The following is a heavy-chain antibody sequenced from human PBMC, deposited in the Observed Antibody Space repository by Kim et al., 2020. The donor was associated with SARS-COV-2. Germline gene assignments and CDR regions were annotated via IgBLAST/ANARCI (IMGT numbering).Heavy chain of an antibody. Sequence: GSLRLSCAASGFTVSSNYMSWVRQAPGKGLEWVSVIYSGGSTYYADSVKGRFTISRDNSKNTLYLQMNSLRAEDTAVYYCAAKKIRGVAGYYYYGMDVWGQGTTVTVSS. CDR1: GFTVSSNY. CDR2: IYSGGST. V-gene: IGHV3-66*01. CDR3: AAKKIRGVAGYYYYGMDV. J-gene: IGHJ6*02. D-gene: IGHD3-10*01.